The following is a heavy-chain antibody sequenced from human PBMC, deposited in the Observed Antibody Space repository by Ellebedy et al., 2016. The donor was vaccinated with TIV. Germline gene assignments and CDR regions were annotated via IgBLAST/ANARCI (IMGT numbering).Heavy chain of an antibody. CDR3: VRDMSPGGAYY. CDR2: IIWNSGDT. D-gene: IGHD4/OR15-4a*01. Sequence: PGGSLRLSCVGPGFTFHDHGMHWVRQVAGKGLEWVSGIIWNSGDTGQADSVKGRFTISRDNAKNSLYLQMNSLRAEDTALYYCVRDMSPGGAYYWGQGTLVTVSS. J-gene: IGHJ4*02. CDR1: GFTFHDHG. V-gene: IGHV3-9*01.